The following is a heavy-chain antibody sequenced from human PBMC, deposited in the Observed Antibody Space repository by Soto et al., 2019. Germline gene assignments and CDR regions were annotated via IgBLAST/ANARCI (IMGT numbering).Heavy chain of an antibody. CDR1: GFTFSSYA. D-gene: IGHD2-2*01. J-gene: IGHJ6*03. CDR2: ISGSGDNT. Sequence: EVQLLESGGGLVQPGGSLRLSCGASGFTFSSYAMNWVRQAPGKGLEWVSVISGSGDNTYYADSVKGRFTISRDNSKNTLNLQMNSLRAEDTAVYYCAKEADIVVVPAGYMDVWGKGTTVTVSS. CDR3: AKEADIVVVPAGYMDV. V-gene: IGHV3-23*01.